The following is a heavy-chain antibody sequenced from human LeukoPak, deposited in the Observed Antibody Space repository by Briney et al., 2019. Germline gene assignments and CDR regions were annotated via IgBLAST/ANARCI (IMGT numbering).Heavy chain of an antibody. CDR3: ARGGFSHGFDV. Sequence: PGGSLRLSCAASGFTFRDYWIHWVRQAPGKGLVWVGRIDNDGSDTIYADSVKGRFPVSRDNAKNTLFLQMNSLRAEDTAVYFCARGGFSHGFDVWGQGTVVTVSS. J-gene: IGHJ3*01. D-gene: IGHD5-12*01. V-gene: IGHV3-74*01. CDR2: IDNDGSDT. CDR1: GFTFRDYW.